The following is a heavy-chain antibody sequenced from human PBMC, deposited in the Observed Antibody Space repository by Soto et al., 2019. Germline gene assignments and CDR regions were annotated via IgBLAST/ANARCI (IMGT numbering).Heavy chain of an antibody. Sequence: ASVNVSCKASGYTFSSYYINWVRQAPGQGLEWMGWMNPNIGNTGYPQKFQGRVTLTTDTSTNAAHMELRSLRSDDTAIYYCARTEGRSTRGDYWGQGTLVTVSS. D-gene: IGHD2-8*01. J-gene: IGHJ4*02. CDR2: MNPNIGNT. V-gene: IGHV1-8*01. CDR1: GYTFSSYY. CDR3: ARTEGRSTRGDY.